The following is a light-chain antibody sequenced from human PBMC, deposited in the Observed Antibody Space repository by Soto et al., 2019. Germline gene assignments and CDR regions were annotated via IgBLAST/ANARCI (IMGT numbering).Light chain of an antibody. CDR2: GAS. V-gene: IGKV3-15*01. CDR3: QQYNNWPSLT. CDR1: HDISNR. Sequence: EIVMTQSPATLSVSPGERATLSCRASHDISNRLAWYQQKPGQAPRLLIYGASTWATNLPARFSGSGSGTEFTLTISSLQSEDSAVYYCQQYNNWPSLTFGGGTKVDI. J-gene: IGKJ4*01.